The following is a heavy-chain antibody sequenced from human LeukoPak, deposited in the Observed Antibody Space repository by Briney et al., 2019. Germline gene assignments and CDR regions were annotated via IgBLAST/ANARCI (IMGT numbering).Heavy chain of an antibody. CDR3: ARAGDILLVSYFHFYGMDV. Sequence: GGSLRLSCAVSGFNFNTYSMNWVRQAPGKGPEWVSSISSTSNYIYYAESLKGRFAVSRDNAKNSLYLQMNSLRADDTAVYYCARAGDILLVSYFHFYGMDVWGQGTTVIVSS. CDR1: GFNFNTYS. J-gene: IGHJ6*02. D-gene: IGHD7-27*01. V-gene: IGHV3-21*01. CDR2: ISSTSNYI.